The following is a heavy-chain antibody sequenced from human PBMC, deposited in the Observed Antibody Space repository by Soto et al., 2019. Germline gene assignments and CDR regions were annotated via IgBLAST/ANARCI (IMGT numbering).Heavy chain of an antibody. J-gene: IGHJ3*02. CDR2: INPNSGGT. Sequence: GASVKVSCKASGYTLTGYYMHWVRQAPGQGLEWMGWINPNSGGTNYAQKFQGWVTMTRDTSISTAYMELSRLRSDDTAVCYCAIARGGVERITMVRGVIFAFDIWGQGTMVTVSS. D-gene: IGHD3-10*01. V-gene: IGHV1-2*04. CDR1: GYTLTGYY. CDR3: AIARGGVERITMVRGVIFAFDI.